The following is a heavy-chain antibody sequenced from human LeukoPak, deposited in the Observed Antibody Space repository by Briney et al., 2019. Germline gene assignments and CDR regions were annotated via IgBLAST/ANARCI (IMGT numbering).Heavy chain of an antibody. CDR1: GYTFTGYY. V-gene: IGHV1-2*02. Sequence: ASVTVSCNASGYTFTGYYMHWVRQAPGQGLEWMGWINPNSGGTNYAQKFQGRVTMTRDTSISTAYMELSRLRSDDTAVYYCAREMGYCSSTSCQRSGAFDIWGQGTMVTVSS. J-gene: IGHJ3*02. D-gene: IGHD2-2*01. CDR2: INPNSGGT. CDR3: AREMGYCSSTSCQRSGAFDI.